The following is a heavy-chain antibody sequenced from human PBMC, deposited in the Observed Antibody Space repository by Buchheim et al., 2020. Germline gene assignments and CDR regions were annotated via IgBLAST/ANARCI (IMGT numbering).Heavy chain of an antibody. J-gene: IGHJ2*01. CDR2: IYPSGTT. D-gene: IGHD2-15*01. Sequence: QVRLQESGPGLVKPSGTLSLTCFVSGDSISSIYWWTWVRQAPGKGLEWIGEIYPSGTTNYNPSLKGRVTISMDQGNNRFSLNLKSMTAADTAVYYCATRGEDDIPWGRG. CDR3: ATRGEDDIP. V-gene: IGHV4-4*02. CDR1: GDSISSIYW.